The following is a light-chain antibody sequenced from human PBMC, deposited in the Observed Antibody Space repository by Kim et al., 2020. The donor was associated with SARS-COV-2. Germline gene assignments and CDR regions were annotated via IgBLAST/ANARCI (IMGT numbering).Light chain of an antibody. CDR1: QSVSNY. V-gene: IGKV3-11*01. CDR3: QQRSNWPPIT. Sequence: CPGERATPSCRASQSVSNYLAWYQQKPGQAPRLLIYDASNRATGIPARFSGSGSGTDFTLTISSLEPEDFAVYYCQQRSNWPPITFGQGTRLEIK. CDR2: DAS. J-gene: IGKJ5*01.